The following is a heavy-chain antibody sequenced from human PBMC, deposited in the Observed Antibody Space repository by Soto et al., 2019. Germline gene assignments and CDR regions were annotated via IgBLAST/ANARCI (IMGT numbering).Heavy chain of an antibody. CDR2: IIPILGIA. Sequence: QVQLVQSGAEVKKPGSSVKVSCKASGGTFSSYTISWVRQAPGQGLEWMGRIIPILGIANYAQKFQGRVAITADKSTSTAYMELSSLRSEDTAVYYCARRARDYPQNWFDPWGQGTLVTVSS. CDR1: GGTFSSYT. CDR3: ARRARDYPQNWFDP. J-gene: IGHJ5*02. D-gene: IGHD4-17*01. V-gene: IGHV1-69*02.